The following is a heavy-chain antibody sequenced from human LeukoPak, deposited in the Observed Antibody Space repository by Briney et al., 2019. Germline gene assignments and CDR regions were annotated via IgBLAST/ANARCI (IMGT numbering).Heavy chain of an antibody. Sequence: PGGSLRLSCAASGFTFSSYSMNWVRQAPGKGLEWVSYISSSSSTIYYADSVKGRFTISRDNAKNSLYLQMNSLRAEDTAVYYCAKSRDGYRPPRGGAFDIWGQGTMVTVSS. D-gene: IGHD5-24*01. CDR1: GFTFSSYS. J-gene: IGHJ3*02. V-gene: IGHV3-48*04. CDR2: ISSSSSTI. CDR3: AKSRDGYRPPRGGAFDI.